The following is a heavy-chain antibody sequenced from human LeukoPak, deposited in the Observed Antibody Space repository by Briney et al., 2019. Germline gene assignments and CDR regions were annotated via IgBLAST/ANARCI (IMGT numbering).Heavy chain of an antibody. CDR1: GFTFSNAW. J-gene: IGHJ5*02. CDR2: ISYDGSNK. D-gene: IGHD6-13*01. Sequence: PGGSLRLSCAASGFTFSNAWMSWVRQAPGKGLEWVAVISYDGSNKYYADSVKGRFTISRDNSKNTLYLQMNSLRAEDTAVYYCAKTRLGGIAAGPTWFDPWGQGTLVTVSP. V-gene: IGHV3-30*18. CDR3: AKTRLGGIAAGPTWFDP.